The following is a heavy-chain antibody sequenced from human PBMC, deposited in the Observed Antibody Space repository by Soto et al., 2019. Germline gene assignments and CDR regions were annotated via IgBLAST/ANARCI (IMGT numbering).Heavy chain of an antibody. CDR3: ARVFGEQWLAGDAESVDV. V-gene: IGHV1-8*01. CDR1: GYTFTSYD. D-gene: IGHD6-19*01. CDR2: MNPNSGNT. Sequence: GASMKVSCKASGYTFTSYDINCVRQATGQGLEWMGWMNPNSGNTGYAQRFQGRVTMTRNTSISTAYMELSSLRSEDTAVYYCARVFGEQWLAGDAESVDVWGQRTTVTVSS. J-gene: IGHJ6*02.